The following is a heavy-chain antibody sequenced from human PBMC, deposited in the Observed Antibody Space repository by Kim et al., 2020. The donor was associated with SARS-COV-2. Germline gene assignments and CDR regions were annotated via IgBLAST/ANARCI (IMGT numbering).Heavy chain of an antibody. Sequence: GGSLRLSCAASGFSFGDYSMHWVRQTPGKGLEWVSGISWNSRRIHYADSVKGRFTISRDNARNSLYLQMNSLRPEDTALYYCAKDIEYSGKGAFDIWGQG. CDR3: AKDIEYSGKGAFDI. J-gene: IGHJ3*02. CDR2: ISWNSRRI. D-gene: IGHD5-12*01. CDR1: GFSFGDYS. V-gene: IGHV3-9*01.